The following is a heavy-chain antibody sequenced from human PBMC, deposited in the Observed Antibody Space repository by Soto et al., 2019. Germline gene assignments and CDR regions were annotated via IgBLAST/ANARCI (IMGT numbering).Heavy chain of an antibody. CDR1: GGTFSSYA. D-gene: IGHD3-3*01. J-gene: IGHJ4*02. CDR2: IIPIFGTA. CDR3: ARRYSLWSGYSYAPFDY. Sequence: QVQMVQSGAEVKKPGSSVKVSCKASGGTFSSYAISWVRQAPGQGLEWMGGIIPIFGTANYAQKFQGRVTITADESTSTAYMELSSLRSEDTAVYYCARRYSLWSGYSYAPFDYWGQGTLVTVSS. V-gene: IGHV1-69*01.